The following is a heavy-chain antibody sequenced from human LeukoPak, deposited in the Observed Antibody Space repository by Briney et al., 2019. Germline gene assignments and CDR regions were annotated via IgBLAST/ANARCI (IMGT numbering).Heavy chain of an antibody. J-gene: IGHJ4*02. CDR1: GVTFSGYS. CDR2: ISSSSSTI. Sequence: AGSLRLSCAASGVTFSGYSMNWVRQAPGKGLEWVSYISSSSSTIYYADSVKGRFTISRDNAKHSLYLQMNSLRAEDTAVYYCARGEFWSGYYGYWGQGTLVTVSS. D-gene: IGHD3-3*01. CDR3: ARGEFWSGYYGY. V-gene: IGHV3-48*04.